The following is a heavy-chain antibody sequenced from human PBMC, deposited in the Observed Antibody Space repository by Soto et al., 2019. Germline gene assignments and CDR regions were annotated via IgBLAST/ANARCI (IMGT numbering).Heavy chain of an antibody. CDR2: IKKDGSEK. CDR3: ESRLPADVYYGVFDY. J-gene: IGHJ4*02. CDR1: GFTFSSYW. D-gene: IGHD1-26*01. V-gene: IGHV3-7*03. Sequence: GGSLRLACAASGFTFSSYWMSWVRQSPGKGLEWVANIKKDGSEKYYVDSVKGRVTVSRDNAKKSLYLQMDSLRVEDTAVYYCESRLPADVYYGVFDYGGQGNLVTVSS.